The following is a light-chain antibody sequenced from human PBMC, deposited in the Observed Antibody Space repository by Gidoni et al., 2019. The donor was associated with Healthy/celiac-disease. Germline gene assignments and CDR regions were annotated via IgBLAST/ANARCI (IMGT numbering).Light chain of an antibody. CDR2: GNS. CDR1: SSNIGAGYD. CDR3: QSYDSSLSGRVV. Sequence: QRVTISCTGSSSNIGAGYDVHWYQQLPGTAPKLLIYGNSNRPSGVPDRFSGSKSGTSASLAITGLQAEDEADYYCQSYDSSLSGRVVFGGGTKLTVL. J-gene: IGLJ2*01. V-gene: IGLV1-40*01.